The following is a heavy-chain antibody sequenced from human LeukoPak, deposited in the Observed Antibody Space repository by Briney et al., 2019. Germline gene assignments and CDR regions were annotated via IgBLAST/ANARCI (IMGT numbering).Heavy chain of an antibody. CDR1: GGSISSGGYY. V-gene: IGHV4-31*03. D-gene: IGHD3-22*01. J-gene: IGHJ4*02. CDR2: IYYSGST. Sequence: PSETLSLTCTVSGGSISSGGYYCSWIRQHPGKGLELIGYIYYSGSTYYNPSLKSRVTISVDTSKNQFSLKLSSVTAADTAVYYCARAADYYDSSGYLGEYYFDYWGQGTLVTVSS. CDR3: ARAADYYDSSGYLGEYYFDY.